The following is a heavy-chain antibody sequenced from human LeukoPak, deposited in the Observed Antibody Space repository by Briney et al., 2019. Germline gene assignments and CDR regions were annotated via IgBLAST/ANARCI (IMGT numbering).Heavy chain of an antibody. CDR1: GGSFSGYY. Sequence: PSETLSLTCAVYGGSFSGYYWSWIRQPPGKGLEWIGEINHSGSTNYNPSLKSRVTISVDTSKSQFSLKLSSVTAADTAVYYCAKRSRGSWSFRDAFDIWGQGTMVTVSS. V-gene: IGHV4-34*01. CDR3: AKRSRGSWSFRDAFDI. D-gene: IGHD6-13*01. J-gene: IGHJ3*02. CDR2: INHSGST.